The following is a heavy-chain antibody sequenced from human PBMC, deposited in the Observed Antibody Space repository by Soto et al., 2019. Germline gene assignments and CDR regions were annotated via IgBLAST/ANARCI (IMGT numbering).Heavy chain of an antibody. V-gene: IGHV3-23*01. CDR1: GFTFSSYA. Sequence: PGGSLRLSCAASGFTFSSYAMSWVRQAPGKGLEWVSAISGSGGSTYYADSVKGRFTISRDNSKNTLYLQMNSLRAEDTAVYYCAKDHLIVSSSWSQFDYWGQGTLVTVSS. CDR3: AKDHLIVSSSWSQFDY. J-gene: IGHJ4*02. D-gene: IGHD6-13*01. CDR2: ISGSGGST.